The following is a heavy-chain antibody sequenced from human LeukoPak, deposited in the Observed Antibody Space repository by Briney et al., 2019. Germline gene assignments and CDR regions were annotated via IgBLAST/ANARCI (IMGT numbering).Heavy chain of an antibody. Sequence: ASVKVSCKVSGYTLTELSMHWVRQAPGKGLEWMGGFDPEDGETIYAEKFQGRVTITADTSTDTAYMELSSLRSEDTAVYYCARGRPYDAFDIWGQGTMVTVSS. V-gene: IGHV1-24*01. CDR3: ARGRPYDAFDI. J-gene: IGHJ3*02. CDR2: FDPEDGET. D-gene: IGHD6-6*01. CDR1: GYTLTELS.